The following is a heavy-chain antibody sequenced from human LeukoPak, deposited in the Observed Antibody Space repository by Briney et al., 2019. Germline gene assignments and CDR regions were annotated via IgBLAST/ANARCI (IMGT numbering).Heavy chain of an antibody. CDR2: IYSGGDT. J-gene: IGHJ4*02. V-gene: IGHV3-53*01. D-gene: IGHD3-22*01. CDR1: GFTVSTNY. CDR3: ANYYYDSSGLYYFDY. Sequence: GGSLRLSCAASGFTVSTNYMSWVRQAPGKGLEWVSLIYSGGDTYYADSVKGRFTISRDNSKNTLYPQMNSLRAEDTAVHYCANYYYDSSGLYYFDYWGQGTLVTVSS.